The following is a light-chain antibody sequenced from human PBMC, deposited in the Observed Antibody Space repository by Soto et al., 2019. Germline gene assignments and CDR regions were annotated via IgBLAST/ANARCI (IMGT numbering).Light chain of an antibody. CDR3: NSYRTVSTYD. CDR2: DVG. J-gene: IGLJ1*01. CDR1: SSDIGGYNF. Sequence: QSALTQPASVSVSPGKSITMACTGTSSDIGGYNFVSWYQQHSGKAPKLLIYDVGNRPSGVSNRFSGSKSSNTSSLTISGLQAQDEAHYYCNSYRTVSTYDFGTGTKLAVL. V-gene: IGLV2-14*01.